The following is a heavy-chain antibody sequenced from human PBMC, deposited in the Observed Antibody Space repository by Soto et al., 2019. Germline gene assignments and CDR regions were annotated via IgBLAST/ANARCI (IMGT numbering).Heavy chain of an antibody. V-gene: IGHV1-69*06. CDR3: ARVFRDTVTTGYYYFYGIDV. CDR1: GGTFSSYA. D-gene: IGHD4-17*01. Sequence: QVQLVQSGAEVKKPGSSVKVSCKASGGTFSSYAISWVRQAPGQGLEWMGGIIPIFGTANYAQKFQGRVTITADKSTSTAYMELSSLRSEDTAVYYCARVFRDTVTTGYYYFYGIDVWGQGTTVTVSS. CDR2: IIPIFGTA. J-gene: IGHJ6*02.